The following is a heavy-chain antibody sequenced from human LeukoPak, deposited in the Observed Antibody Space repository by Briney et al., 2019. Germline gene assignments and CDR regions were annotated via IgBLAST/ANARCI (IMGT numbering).Heavy chain of an antibody. CDR1: GFTFSSYG. CDR2: IRYDGSNK. J-gene: IGHJ4*02. V-gene: IGHV3-30*02. CDR3: AKAPVTTCSGTFCYPFDY. D-gene: IGHD2-15*01. Sequence: PGGSLRLSCAASGFTFSSYGMHWVRQAPGKGLEWVAFIRYDGSNKYYADSVKGRFTISRDSSKNTLYLQMSSLRVEDAGVYYCAKAPVTTCSGTFCYPFDYWGQGTLVTVSS.